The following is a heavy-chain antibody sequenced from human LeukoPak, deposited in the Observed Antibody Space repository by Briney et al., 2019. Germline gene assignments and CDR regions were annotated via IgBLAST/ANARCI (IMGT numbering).Heavy chain of an antibody. CDR2: INHSGST. Sequence: GSLRLSCAASGFTFSSYWMSWIRQPPGKGLEWIGEINHSGSTNYNPSLKSRVTISVDTSKNQFSLKLSSVTAADTAVYYCARRQYGGYSDYWGQGTLVTVSS. D-gene: IGHD5-12*01. CDR1: GFTFSSYW. J-gene: IGHJ4*02. V-gene: IGHV4-34*01. CDR3: ARRQYGGYSDY.